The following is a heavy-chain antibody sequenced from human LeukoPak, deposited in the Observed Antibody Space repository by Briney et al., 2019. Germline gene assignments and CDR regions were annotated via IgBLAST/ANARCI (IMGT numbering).Heavy chain of an antibody. D-gene: IGHD3-9*01. CDR1: GFPVSSNF. Sequence: GGSLRLSCAVSGFPVSSNFMSWVRQAPGKGLQSVSIMFSGGSTDYADSVRGRFSISRDSSQNTVSLQMNSLRVEDTAIYYCAKDATYYDILTGYSEDNWFDPWGQGTLVTVSS. CDR2: MFSGGST. V-gene: IGHV3-53*01. J-gene: IGHJ5*02. CDR3: AKDATYYDILTGYSEDNWFDP.